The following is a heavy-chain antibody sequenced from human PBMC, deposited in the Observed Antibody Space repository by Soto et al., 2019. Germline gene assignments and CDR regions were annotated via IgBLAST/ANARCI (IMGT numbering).Heavy chain of an antibody. Sequence: QVQLQESGPGLVKPSQTLSLTCTVSGGSICSGDYYWSWIRQPPGKGLEWIGYIYYSGSTYYNPSLKSRVTISVDTSKNQFSLKLSSVTAADTAVYYCARVQLVRSPAYYYYYGMDVWGQGTTVTVSS. CDR3: ARVQLVRSPAYYYYYGMDV. D-gene: IGHD6-6*01. CDR1: GGSICSGDYY. J-gene: IGHJ6*02. V-gene: IGHV4-30-4*01. CDR2: IYYSGST.